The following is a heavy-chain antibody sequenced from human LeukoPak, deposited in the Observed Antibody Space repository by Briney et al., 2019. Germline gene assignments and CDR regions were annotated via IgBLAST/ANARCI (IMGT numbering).Heavy chain of an antibody. CDR1: GGSISSYS. CDR2: IYYSGST. Sequence: SETLSLTCTVSGGSISSYSWSWIRQPPGKGLEWIGYIYYSGSTNYNPSLKSRVTISVDTSKNQFSLKLSSVTAADTAGYYCASLGGIAVAGTFDYWGQGTLVTVSS. D-gene: IGHD6-19*01. J-gene: IGHJ4*02. V-gene: IGHV4-59*08. CDR3: ASLGGIAVAGTFDY.